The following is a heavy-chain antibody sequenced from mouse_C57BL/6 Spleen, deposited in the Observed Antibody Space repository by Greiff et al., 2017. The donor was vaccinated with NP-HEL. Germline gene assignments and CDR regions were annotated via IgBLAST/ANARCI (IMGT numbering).Heavy chain of an antibody. J-gene: IGHJ4*01. V-gene: IGHV1-81*01. CDR3: ARGGLDSSGYERAMDY. CDR1: GYTFTSYG. CDR2: IYPRSGNT. D-gene: IGHD3-2*02. Sequence: VQLQQSGAELARPGASVKLSCKASGYTFTSYGISWVKQRTGQGLEWIGEIYPRSGNTYYNEKFKGKATLTADNSSSTAYLELRSLTSEDSAVYFCARGGLDSSGYERAMDYWGQGTSVTVSS.